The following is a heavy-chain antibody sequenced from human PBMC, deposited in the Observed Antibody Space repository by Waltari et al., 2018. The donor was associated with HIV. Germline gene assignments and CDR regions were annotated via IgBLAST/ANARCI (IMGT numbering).Heavy chain of an antibody. J-gene: IGHJ4*02. CDR2: ISASGGST. V-gene: IGHV3-23*01. CDR3: VKVGFDGPYHTYFDY. CDR1: GFTFSTYV. Sequence: EVQLLESGGGLVQPGRSLRLSCAASGFTFSTYVMNWVRQAPGKGRKWVSSISASGGSTHYADSVKGRLTISRDNSKNTLYLQMNSLRAEDTAVYYCVKVGFDGPYHTYFDYWGQGTLVTVSS. D-gene: IGHD3-9*01.